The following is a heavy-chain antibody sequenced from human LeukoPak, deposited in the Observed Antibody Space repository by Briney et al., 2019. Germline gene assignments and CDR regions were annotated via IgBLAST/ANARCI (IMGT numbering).Heavy chain of an antibody. D-gene: IGHD2-21*02. CDR3: AKDEAPPYCGGDCYGHMDV. CDR2: IKQDGTEK. V-gene: IGHV3-7*01. Sequence: PGGSLRLSCAASGFSFTTYWMSWVRQAPGKGLEWVANIKQDGTEKYYVDSVKGRFTISRDNAKNSLYLQMNSLRVEDTAVYYCAKDEAPPYCGGDCYGHMDVWGKGTTVTVSS. J-gene: IGHJ6*03. CDR1: GFSFTTYW.